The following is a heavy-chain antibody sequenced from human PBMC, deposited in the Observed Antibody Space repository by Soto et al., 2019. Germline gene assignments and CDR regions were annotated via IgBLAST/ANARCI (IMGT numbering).Heavy chain of an antibody. CDR2: INHSGST. J-gene: IGHJ4*02. CDR1: GGSFSGYY. V-gene: IGHV4-34*01. CDR3: ASRLKHTPDMDY. Sequence: SETLSLTCAVYGGSFSGYYWSWIRQPPGKGLEWIGEINHSGSTNYNPSLKSRVTISVDTSKNQFSLKLSSVTAADTAVYYCASRLKHTPDMDYWGQGTLVTVSS. D-gene: IGHD2-2*02.